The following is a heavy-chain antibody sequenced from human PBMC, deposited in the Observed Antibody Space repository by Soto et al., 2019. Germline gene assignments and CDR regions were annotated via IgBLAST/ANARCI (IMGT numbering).Heavy chain of an antibody. CDR3: AREDDGGDRDYYGLDV. D-gene: IGHD2-21*02. V-gene: IGHV4-30-4*01. Sequence: QVQLQQSGPGLVEPSQTLSLTCAVSGASISSEFFTWTGIGKAPGKGLGWFGYIHYTGSIMYNPSFKSRLTMAVDTTKNQFSLQLTSVTAADTAVYFCAREDDGGDRDYYGLDVWGQGTTVTVSS. CDR1: GASISSEFFT. CDR2: IHYTGSI. J-gene: IGHJ6*02.